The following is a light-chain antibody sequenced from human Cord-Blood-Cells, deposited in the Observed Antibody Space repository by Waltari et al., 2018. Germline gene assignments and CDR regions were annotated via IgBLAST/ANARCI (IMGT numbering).Light chain of an antibody. CDR3: QSYDSSNHWV. CDR1: SGSIRSDY. CDR2: EDN. Sequence: NFMLTQPHSVQESPGKTVTIPCTRSSGSIRSDYLKCYQQRPGSSPTTVIYEDNQSPSGVPDRFSGSIDSSSNSASLTISGLKTEDEADYYCQSYDSSNHWVFGGGTKLTVL. J-gene: IGLJ3*02. V-gene: IGLV6-57*01.